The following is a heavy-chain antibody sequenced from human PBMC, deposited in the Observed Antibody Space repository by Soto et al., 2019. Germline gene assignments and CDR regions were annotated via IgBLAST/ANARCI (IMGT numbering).Heavy chain of an antibody. D-gene: IGHD2-21*01. V-gene: IGHV3-23*01. J-gene: IGHJ5*02. Sequence: EVQLLESGGGLVQPGGSLRLSCAASGFTFSSYAMTWVRQAPGQGLEWDSALSDRGDITHYADSVRGRFTISRDSSKNTLYLPMSSLRAEDTAVYYCAKEPGEAWGQGTLVTVSS. CDR2: LSDRGDIT. CDR3: AKEPGEA. CDR1: GFTFSSYA.